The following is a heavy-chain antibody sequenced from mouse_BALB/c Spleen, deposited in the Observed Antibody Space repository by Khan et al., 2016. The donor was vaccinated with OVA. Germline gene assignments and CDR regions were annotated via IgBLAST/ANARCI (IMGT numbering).Heavy chain of an antibody. Sequence: LLESGPELVKPGASVKISCKASGYIFTDYYINWVKQKPGQGLEWIGWIYPGSGNTKYNENFKGKATLTVDTSSSTAYMQLSSLTSEDTAVYFCARGNYYGSTSWFGYWGQGTLVTVST. CDR1: GYIFTDYY. D-gene: IGHD1-1*01. J-gene: IGHJ3*01. CDR3: ARGNYYGSTSWFGY. V-gene: IGHV1-84*02. CDR2: IYPGSGNT.